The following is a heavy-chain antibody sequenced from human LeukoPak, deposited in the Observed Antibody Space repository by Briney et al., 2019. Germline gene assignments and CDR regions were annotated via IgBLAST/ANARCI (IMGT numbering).Heavy chain of an antibody. CDR1: GFTFSSYW. Sequence: GGSLRPSCAASGFTFSSYWMHWVRHAPGKGLVWVSNINSDGSKTNYADSVKGRFTISRDNAKSTLSLQMNSLRAEDTAVYYCARFSGSHVPADFWGQGTLVTVSS. J-gene: IGHJ4*02. CDR2: INSDGSKT. CDR3: ARFSGSHVPADF. D-gene: IGHD1-26*01. V-gene: IGHV3-74*01.